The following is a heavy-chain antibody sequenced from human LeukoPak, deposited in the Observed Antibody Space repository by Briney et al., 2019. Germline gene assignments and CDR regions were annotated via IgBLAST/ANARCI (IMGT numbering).Heavy chain of an antibody. V-gene: IGHV4-59*08. CDR3: VRRDTGWNYFDY. CDR1: GGSVNSHY. CDR2: IYYTGKI. J-gene: IGHJ4*02. Sequence: PSETLSLTCAVSGGSVNSHYWGWIRQPPGKGLQWIGDIYYTGKINYNPSLKSRVTVTLDTSKDHLSLNLTSVLAADTAIYYCVRRDTGWNYFDYWGQGILVTVSS. D-gene: IGHD6-19*01.